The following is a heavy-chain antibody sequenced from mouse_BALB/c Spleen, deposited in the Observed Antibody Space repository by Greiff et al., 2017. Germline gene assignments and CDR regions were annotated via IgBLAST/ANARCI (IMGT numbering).Heavy chain of an antibody. CDR3: ARKMITTGYWYFDV. D-gene: IGHD2-4*01. CDR1: GYTFTSYW. J-gene: IGHJ1*01. V-gene: IGHV1S81*02. Sequence: QVQLQQPGAELVKPGASVKLSCKASGYTFTSYWMHWVKQRPGQGLEWIGEINPSNGRTNYNEKFKSKATLTVDKSSSTAYMQLSSLTSEDSAVYYCARKMITTGYWYFDVWGAGTTVTVSS. CDR2: INPSNGRT.